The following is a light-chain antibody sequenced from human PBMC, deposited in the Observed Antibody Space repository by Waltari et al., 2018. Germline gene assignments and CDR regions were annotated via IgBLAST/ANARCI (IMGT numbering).Light chain of an antibody. CDR1: SDDIGAYSY. V-gene: IGLV2-14*03. J-gene: IGLJ2*01. Sequence: QSALTQPASVSGSPGQSITISCTGNSDDIGAYSYGTWYHQRPGKVPKLIIYDLTERPSGVSNRFSGSNSGSTASLTVSGLQAEDEGLFYCSAYTSRGTLKFGGGTRVTVL. CDR3: SAYTSRGTLK. CDR2: DLT.